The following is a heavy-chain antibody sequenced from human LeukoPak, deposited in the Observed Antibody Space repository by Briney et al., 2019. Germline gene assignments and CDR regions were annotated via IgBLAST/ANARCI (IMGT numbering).Heavy chain of an antibody. CDR1: GFTFSTYG. Sequence: GGSLRLSCAVSGFTFSTYGIHWVRQAPGKGLEWVALISYDGSTVYYADSVKGRFTISRDNSKNTLFLQMNSLRAEDTAVYYCAKGYPPMTTVTLPFDYWGQGTLVTVSS. D-gene: IGHD4-17*01. J-gene: IGHJ4*02. CDR3: AKGYPPMTTVTLPFDY. CDR2: ISYDGSTV. V-gene: IGHV3-30*18.